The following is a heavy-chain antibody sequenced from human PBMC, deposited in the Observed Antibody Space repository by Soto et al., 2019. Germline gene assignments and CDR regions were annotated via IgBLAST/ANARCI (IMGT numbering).Heavy chain of an antibody. CDR3: ARRVSDYALGDSFDY. J-gene: IGHJ4*02. CDR1: GGSISSSSYY. CDR2: MHYGGNT. D-gene: IGHD4-17*01. V-gene: IGHV4-39*01. Sequence: QLQLQESGPGLVKPSETLSLTCIVSGGSISSSSYYWGWIRQPPGKGLEWIGDMHYGGNTHFNPSLKRRACMFVDTSKNQFSLKLRSVTAADTAVYYCARRVSDYALGDSFDYWGQGTLVTVSS.